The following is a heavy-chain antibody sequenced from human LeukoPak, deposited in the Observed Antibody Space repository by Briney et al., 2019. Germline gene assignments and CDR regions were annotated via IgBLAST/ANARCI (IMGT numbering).Heavy chain of an antibody. CDR3: ARDQGIFDY. CDR2: ISSSKTI. CDR1: GFTFSSYS. Sequence: GGSLRLSCAASGFTFSSYSMNWVRQAPGKGLEWVSYISSSKTIYYADSVKGRFTISRDNAKNSLYLQMNSLRDEDSAVYYCARDQGIFDYWGQGTLVTVSS. V-gene: IGHV3-48*02. J-gene: IGHJ4*02.